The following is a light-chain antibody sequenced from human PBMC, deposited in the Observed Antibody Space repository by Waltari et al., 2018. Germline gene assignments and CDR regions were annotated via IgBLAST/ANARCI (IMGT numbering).Light chain of an antibody. V-gene: IGKV1-8*01. J-gene: IGKJ1*01. CDR1: QGISSY. CDR3: QQYYTYPRT. CDR2: ATS. Sequence: AIRMTQSPSSLAASTGDRVNITCRASQGISSYLAWYQQKPGKAPKLLMYATSTMQSGFPSRFSGSGSGTDFTLTISCLQSEDFATYYCQQYYTYPRTFGQGTKVET.